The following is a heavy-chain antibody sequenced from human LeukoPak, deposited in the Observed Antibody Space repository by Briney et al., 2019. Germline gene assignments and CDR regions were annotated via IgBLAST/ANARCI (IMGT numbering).Heavy chain of an antibody. CDR2: INTDGRYK. V-gene: IGHV3-21*01. CDR1: GFTFTSYS. D-gene: IGHD3-3*01. Sequence: PGGSLRLSCAASGFTFTSYSMHWVRQTTGEGLEWVSSINTDGRYKLYADSVKGRFTISRDDAKNSLYLQMNSLRVEDTALYYCARGDDFWGDRDAFDIWGQGTMFTVSS. CDR3: ARGDDFWGDRDAFDI. J-gene: IGHJ3*02.